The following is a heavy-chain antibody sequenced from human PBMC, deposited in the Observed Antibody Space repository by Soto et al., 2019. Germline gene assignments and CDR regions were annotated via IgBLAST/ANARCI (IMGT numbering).Heavy chain of an antibody. V-gene: IGHV1-24*01. CDR2: FDPEDGET. CDR3: ATAPRAGTGYYYYGMDV. CDR1: GYTLTELS. J-gene: IGHJ6*02. Sequence: ASVKVSCKVSGYTLTELSMHWVRQAPGKGLEWMGGFDPEDGETIYAQKFQGRVTMTEDTSTDTAYMELSSLRSEDTAVYYCATAPRAGTGYYYYGMDVWGQGXTVTVYS. D-gene: IGHD6-13*01.